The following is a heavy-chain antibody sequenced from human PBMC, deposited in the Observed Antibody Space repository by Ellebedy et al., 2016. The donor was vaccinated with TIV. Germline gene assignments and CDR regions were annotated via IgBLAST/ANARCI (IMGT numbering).Heavy chain of an antibody. CDR1: GFTFSSYA. Sequence: PGGCLRLSCADSGFTFSSYAMHWVRQAPGKGLEWVAVISYDGSNKYYADSVKGRFTISRDNSKNTLYLQMNSLRAEDTAVYYCASVSQVWFGELLTRNYYYGMDVWGQGTTVTVSS. V-gene: IGHV3-30-3*01. J-gene: IGHJ6*02. D-gene: IGHD3-10*01. CDR2: ISYDGSNK. CDR3: ASVSQVWFGELLTRNYYYGMDV.